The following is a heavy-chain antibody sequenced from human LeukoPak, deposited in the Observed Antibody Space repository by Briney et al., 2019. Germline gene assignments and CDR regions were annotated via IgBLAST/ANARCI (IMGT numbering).Heavy chain of an antibody. V-gene: IGHV1-2*02. CDR2: INPNSAGT. CDR1: GYTFSDYY. CDR3: ARVPPSDMIHLGY. Sequence: ASVKVSCKASGYTFSDYYMHWVRQAPGQGLEWMGWINPNSAGTKYEEKFQGRVTMTRDTSISTAYMELSRLRSDDTAVYYCARVPPSDMIHLGYWGQGTLVTVSS. J-gene: IGHJ4*02. D-gene: IGHD3-16*01.